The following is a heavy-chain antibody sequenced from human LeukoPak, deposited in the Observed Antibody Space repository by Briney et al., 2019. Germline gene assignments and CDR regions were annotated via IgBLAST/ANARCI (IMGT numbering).Heavy chain of an antibody. CDR2: LSGSGGNP. CDR1: GFTFNNYA. V-gene: IGHV3-23*01. D-gene: IGHD6-19*01. CDR3: AKDARRTSGWYFFDY. J-gene: IGHJ4*02. Sequence: GESLRLSCAASGFTFNNYAMNWVRQAPGKGLEWVSGLSGSGGNPYHADSVKGRFTISRDNSKNTLFLQMNSLRAEDTAVYFCAKDARRTSGWYFFDYWGQGTLVTVSS.